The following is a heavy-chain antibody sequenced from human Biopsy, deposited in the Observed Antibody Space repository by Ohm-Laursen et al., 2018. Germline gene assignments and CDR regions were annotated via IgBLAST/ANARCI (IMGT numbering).Heavy chain of an antibody. D-gene: IGHD2-21*01. Sequence: GSLRLSCAASGLTLSRNNVHWVRQTPGKGLEWVAGFITDGGVAYYGDSVRGRFTIYKDDAENSLQLQMDRLGVEDTATYYCATGDNTYHPPIWGRGSLVTVSS. CDR3: ATGDNTYHPPI. CDR1: GLTLSRNN. J-gene: IGHJ4*02. V-gene: IGHV3-21*01. CDR2: FITDGGVA.